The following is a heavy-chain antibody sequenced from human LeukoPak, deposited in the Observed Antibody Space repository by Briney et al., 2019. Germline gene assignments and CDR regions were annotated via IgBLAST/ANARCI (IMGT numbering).Heavy chain of an antibody. V-gene: IGHV1-69*05. CDR2: INPSGGST. J-gene: IGHJ3*02. Sequence: GSSVKVSCKASGGTFSSYAISWVRQAPGQGLEWMGVINPSGGSTSNAEKLQGRITMSRDTSTSTAYMELSSLRSEDTAVYYCARANYPLYDSTGGDAVDIWGQGTMVTVSS. D-gene: IGHD3-22*01. CDR1: GGTFSSYA. CDR3: ARANYPLYDSTGGDAVDI.